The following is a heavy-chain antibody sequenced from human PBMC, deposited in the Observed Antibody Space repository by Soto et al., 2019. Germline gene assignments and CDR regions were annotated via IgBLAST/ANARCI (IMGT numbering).Heavy chain of an antibody. CDR2: INDSGNI. CDR1: GGSFSGYQ. V-gene: IGHV4-34*01. CDR3: ARGLILWFGELSRRGGYYYYMDV. J-gene: IGHJ6*03. Sequence: SETLSLTCAVYGGSFSGYQWSGIRQTPGKGLEWIGEINDSGNINYNPSLKRRVTILVDTAKKQISLKLSSVTAADTAVYYCARGLILWFGELSRRGGYYYYMDVWGKGTTVTVSS. D-gene: IGHD3-10*01.